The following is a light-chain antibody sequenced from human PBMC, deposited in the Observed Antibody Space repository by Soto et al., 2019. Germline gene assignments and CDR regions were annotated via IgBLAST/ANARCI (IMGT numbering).Light chain of an antibody. J-gene: IGKJ4*01. Sequence: DIQMTQSPSSVSASVGDRVTFTCRASQDISSWVAWYQQKPGKAPNLLIYAASSLQSGVPSRFSGSGSGTEFTLTISSLQPADFATYYCQQADTFPLTFGGGTKVEIK. CDR1: QDISSW. V-gene: IGKV1-12*01. CDR3: QQADTFPLT. CDR2: AAS.